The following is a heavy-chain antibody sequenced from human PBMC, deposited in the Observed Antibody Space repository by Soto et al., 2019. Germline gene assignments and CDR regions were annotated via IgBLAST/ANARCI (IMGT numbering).Heavy chain of an antibody. CDR1: GGTFSSYA. CDR3: ASATYCSSTSCYFYYYYYGMDV. D-gene: IGHD2-2*01. J-gene: IGHJ6*02. V-gene: IGHV1-69*01. CDR2: IIPIFGTA. Sequence: QVQMVQSGAEVKKPGSSVKVSCKASGGTFSSYAISWVRQAPGQGLEWMGGIIPIFGTANYAQKFQGRVTITADESKSTGYMELSSMRSEDTAVYYCASATYCSSTSCYFYYYYYGMDVWGQGTKVTVSS.